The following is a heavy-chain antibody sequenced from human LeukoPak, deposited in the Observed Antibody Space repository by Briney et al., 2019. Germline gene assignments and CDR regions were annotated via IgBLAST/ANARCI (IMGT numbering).Heavy chain of an antibody. V-gene: IGHV1-8*03. CDR3: ARDQSGYSYGYNNWFDP. J-gene: IGHJ5*02. D-gene: IGHD5-18*01. CDR1: GYTFTSYD. Sequence: ASVNVSCKASGYTFTSYDINWVRQATGQGLEWMGWMNPNSGNTGYAQKFQGRVTITRNTSISTAYMELSSLRSEDTAVYYCARDQSGYSYGYNNWFDPWGQGTLVTVSS. CDR2: MNPNSGNT.